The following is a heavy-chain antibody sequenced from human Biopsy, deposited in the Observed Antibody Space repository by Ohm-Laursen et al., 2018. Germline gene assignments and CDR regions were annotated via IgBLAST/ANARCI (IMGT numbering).Heavy chain of an antibody. CDR3: TRDRGITVAGTLGFNFDY. J-gene: IGHJ4*02. Sequence: SVKVSCKASGYSFTSYYMHWVRQAPGQGLEWMGMINPSGSTTSYPQIFQGRVTMTRDTSISTAYMDLSGLRSDDTAVYYCTRDRGITVAGTLGFNFDYWGQGTLVTVSS. D-gene: IGHD6-19*01. V-gene: IGHV1-46*01. CDR2: INPSGSTT. CDR1: GYSFTSYY.